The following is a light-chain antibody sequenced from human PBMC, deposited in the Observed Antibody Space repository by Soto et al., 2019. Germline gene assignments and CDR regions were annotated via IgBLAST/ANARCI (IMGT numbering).Light chain of an antibody. Sequence: QSVLTQPASVSGSPGQSITISCTGTSSDIGAYNFVSWYQQHPGKAPKLMLYDVNIRPSGVSNRFSGSKADKTASLTLSRLKFLNAADYYCSSYTSSTTYVFLPVTKVTVL. V-gene: IGLV2-14*03. J-gene: IGLJ1*01. CDR2: DVN. CDR3: SSYTSSTTYV. CDR1: SSDIGAYNF.